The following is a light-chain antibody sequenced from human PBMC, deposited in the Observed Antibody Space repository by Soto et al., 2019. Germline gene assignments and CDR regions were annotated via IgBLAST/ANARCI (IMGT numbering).Light chain of an antibody. V-gene: IGLV2-14*01. CDR2: DVS. CDR1: SSDVGGYNY. J-gene: IGLJ1*01. Sequence: QSALTQPASVSGSPGQSITISCTGTSSDVGGYNYVSWYQQHPGKAPKLMIYDVSNRPSGVSNRFSGSKSGNTASLTISGIQAEDEAAYYCSSYTRSSTYVFGSGTKLTVL. CDR3: SSYTRSSTYV.